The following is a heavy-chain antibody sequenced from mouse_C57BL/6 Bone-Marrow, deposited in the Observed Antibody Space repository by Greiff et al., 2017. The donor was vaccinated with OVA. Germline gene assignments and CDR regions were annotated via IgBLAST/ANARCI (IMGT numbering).Heavy chain of an antibody. V-gene: IGHV2-2*01. D-gene: IGHD2-2*01. CDR2: IWSGGST. Sequence: VQLQQSGPGLVQPSQSLSITCTVSGFSLTSYGVHWVRQSPGKGLEWLGVIWSGGSTDYNAAFISRLSISKDNSKSQVFFKMNSLQADDTAIYYCAMKRIYYGYDNAMDYWGQGTSVTVSS. CDR3: AMKRIYYGYDNAMDY. CDR1: GFSLTSYG. J-gene: IGHJ4*01.